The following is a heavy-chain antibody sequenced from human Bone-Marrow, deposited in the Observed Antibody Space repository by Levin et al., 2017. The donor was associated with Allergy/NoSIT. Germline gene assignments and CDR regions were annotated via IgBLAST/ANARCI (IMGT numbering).Heavy chain of an antibody. Sequence: GGSLRLSCAASGFTFSSYWMSWVRQAPGKGLEWVANIKQDGSEKYYVDSVKGRFTISRDNAKNSLYLQMNSLRAEDTAVYYCARGSDYGGKDFDYWGQGTLVTVSS. CDR2: IKQDGSEK. CDR1: GFTFSSYW. J-gene: IGHJ4*02. D-gene: IGHD4-23*01. V-gene: IGHV3-7*01. CDR3: ARGSDYGGKDFDY.